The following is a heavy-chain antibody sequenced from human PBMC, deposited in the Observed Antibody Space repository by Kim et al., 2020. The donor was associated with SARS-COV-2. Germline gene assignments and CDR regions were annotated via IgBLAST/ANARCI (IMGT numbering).Heavy chain of an antibody. D-gene: IGHD3-3*01. Sequence: SNPPRKSRVTISVDTSKNQFSLKLSSVTAADTAVYYCARVGVVIDAFDIWGQGTMVTVSS. J-gene: IGHJ3*02. CDR3: ARVGVVIDAFDI. V-gene: IGHV4-39*01.